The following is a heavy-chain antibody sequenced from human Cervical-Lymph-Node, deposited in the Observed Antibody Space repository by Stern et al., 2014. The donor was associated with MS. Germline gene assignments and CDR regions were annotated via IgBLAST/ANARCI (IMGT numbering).Heavy chain of an antibody. CDR2: IYPADSDT. D-gene: IGHD3-22*01. V-gene: IGHV5-51*01. CDR1: GYTFSNFW. CDR3: VRRRDSAGYDTFDL. J-gene: IGHJ3*01. Sequence: EVQLVESGAEVKKPGESLKISCRTSGYTFSNFWIGWVRQMPGKGLEWMGVIYPADSDTTYSPSFQGHVTISADESISTAYLQWRSLKASDTAMYYCVRRRDSAGYDTFDLWGQGTMLIVSS.